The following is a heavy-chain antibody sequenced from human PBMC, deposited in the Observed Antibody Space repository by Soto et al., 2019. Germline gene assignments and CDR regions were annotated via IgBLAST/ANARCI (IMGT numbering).Heavy chain of an antibody. D-gene: IGHD3-9*01. V-gene: IGHV1-46*01. CDR1: GYIFTSYY. J-gene: IGHJ3*02. CDR3: ARGLRGRYFDWLLGLDAFDI. CDR2: INPSGGST. Sequence: ASVKVSCKASGYIFTSYYMHWVLQAPGQGLEWMGIINPSGGSTSYAQKFQGRVTMTRDTSTSTVYMELSSLRSEDTAVYYCARGLRGRYFDWLLGLDAFDIWGQGTMVTVSS.